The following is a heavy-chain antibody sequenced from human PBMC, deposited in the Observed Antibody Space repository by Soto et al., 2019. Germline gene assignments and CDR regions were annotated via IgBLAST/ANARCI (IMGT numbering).Heavy chain of an antibody. CDR1: GFTFSSYA. V-gene: IGHV3-23*01. D-gene: IGHD6-19*01. CDR3: AKRGAVAGFRSHTYFDY. Sequence: GGSLRLSCAASGFTFSSYAMSWVRHAQGNGLEWGSAISGSGGSTYYADSVKGRFTISRDNSTNTLYLQTNSLRAEDTAVYYGAKRGAVAGFRSHTYFDYWGQGTLVTVSS. CDR2: ISGSGGST. J-gene: IGHJ4*02.